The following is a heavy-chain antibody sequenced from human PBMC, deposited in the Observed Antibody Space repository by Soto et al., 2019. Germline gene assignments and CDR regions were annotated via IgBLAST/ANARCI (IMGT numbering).Heavy chain of an antibody. CDR3: ARQGHMVRGVISNYYYYYGMDV. Sequence: SETLSLTCTVSGGSISSSSYYWGWIRQPPGKGLEWIGSIYYSGSTYYNPSLKSRVTISVDTSKNQFSLKLSSVTAADTAVYYCARQGHMVRGVISNYYYYYGMDVWGQGTTVTVSS. D-gene: IGHD3-10*01. J-gene: IGHJ6*02. CDR1: GGSISSSSYY. V-gene: IGHV4-39*01. CDR2: IYYSGST.